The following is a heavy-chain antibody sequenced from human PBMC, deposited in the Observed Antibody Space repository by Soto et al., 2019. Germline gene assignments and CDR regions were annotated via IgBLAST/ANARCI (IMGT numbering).Heavy chain of an antibody. J-gene: IGHJ6*04. CDR2: ISGSGGST. D-gene: IGHD2-2*01. V-gene: IGHV3-23*01. Sequence: GGSLRLSCAASGFTFSSYAMSLVRQAPGKGLEWVSVISGSGGSTYYADSVKGRFTISRDNSKNTLYLQMNSLRAEDTAVYYCAKSYCSSTSCYVPTDVWGKGTTVTVSS. CDR3: AKSYCSSTSCYVPTDV. CDR1: GFTFSSYA.